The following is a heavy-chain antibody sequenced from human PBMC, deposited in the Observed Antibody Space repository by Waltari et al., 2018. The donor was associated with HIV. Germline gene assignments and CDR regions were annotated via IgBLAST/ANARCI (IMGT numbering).Heavy chain of an antibody. D-gene: IGHD1-26*01. Sequence: EVQLVESGGGLVQPGGSLRLSCAASGFTVSSHYMSWVRQAPGKGLEWVSVIYSGGSTYYADSVKGRVTISRDNSKNTRYLQMNSLRAEDTAVYYCAREADSAYYYYGMDVWGQGTTVTVSS. CDR2: IYSGGST. V-gene: IGHV3-66*02. CDR3: AREADSAYYYYGMDV. CDR1: GFTVSSHY. J-gene: IGHJ6*02.